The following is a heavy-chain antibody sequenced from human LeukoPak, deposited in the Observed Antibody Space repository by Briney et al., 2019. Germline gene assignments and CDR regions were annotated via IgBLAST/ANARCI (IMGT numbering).Heavy chain of an antibody. CDR2: ISAYNGNT. J-gene: IGHJ4*02. V-gene: IGHV1-18*01. Sequence: ASVKVSCKASGYTFTSYGISWVRQAPGQGLEWMGWISAYNGNTNYAQKLQGRVTMTTDTSTSTAYMELRSLRSDDTAVYYCARDSPGPNYGDKPVDYWGQGTLVTVSS. CDR3: ARDSPGPNYGDKPVDY. D-gene: IGHD4-23*01. CDR1: GYTFTSYG.